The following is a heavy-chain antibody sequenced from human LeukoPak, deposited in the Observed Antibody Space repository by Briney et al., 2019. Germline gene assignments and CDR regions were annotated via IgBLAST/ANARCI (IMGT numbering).Heavy chain of an antibody. CDR3: ARLDCYDSSGYWP. CDR1: GGTFSSYA. Sequence: ASVKVSCKASGGTFSSYAISWVRQAPGQGLEWMGGIIPIFGTANNAQKFQGRVTIIADESTSTAYMELSSLRSEDTAVYYCARLDCYDSSGYWPWGQGTLVTVSS. CDR2: IIPIFGTA. D-gene: IGHD3-22*01. J-gene: IGHJ5*02. V-gene: IGHV1-69*13.